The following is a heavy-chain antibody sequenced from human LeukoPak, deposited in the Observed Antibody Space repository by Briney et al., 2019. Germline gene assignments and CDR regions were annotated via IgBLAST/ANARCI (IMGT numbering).Heavy chain of an antibody. D-gene: IGHD1-20*01. CDR1: GFTFSDYY. V-gene: IGHV3-7*01. Sequence: GGSLRLSCAASGFTFSDYYMSWVRQAPGKGLEWVANIKQDGSEKYYVDSVKGRFTISRDNAKNSLYLQMNSLRAEDTAVYYCARDLDNWNALFDYWGQGTLVTVSS. CDR2: IKQDGSEK. J-gene: IGHJ4*02. CDR3: ARDLDNWNALFDY.